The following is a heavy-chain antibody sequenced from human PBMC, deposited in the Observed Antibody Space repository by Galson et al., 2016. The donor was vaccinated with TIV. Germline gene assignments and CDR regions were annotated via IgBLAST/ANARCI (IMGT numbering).Heavy chain of an antibody. CDR2: ISGYSGNT. Sequence: SVKVSCKASGHTFSSYSINWVRQAPGQGLEWMGWISGYSGNTNYAQKFQGRVTMTTDTSTGTAYMELRSLRSDDTAVYYCARGATVTPYSFFDYWGQGTLVTVSS. CDR1: GHTFSSYS. J-gene: IGHJ4*02. V-gene: IGHV1-18*04. D-gene: IGHD4-17*01. CDR3: ARGATVTPYSFFDY.